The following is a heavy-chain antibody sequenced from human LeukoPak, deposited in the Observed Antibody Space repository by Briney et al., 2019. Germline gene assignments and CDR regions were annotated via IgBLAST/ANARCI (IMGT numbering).Heavy chain of an antibody. V-gene: IGHV4-61*02. CDR1: GGSISSGSYY. D-gene: IGHD1-1*01. Sequence: SETLSLTCTVSGGSISSGSYYWSWIRQPAGKGLEWIGRIYNSGSAKYNPSLRSRVTISVDTSKNQISLKLSSVTAADTAVYYCAGEKRNNWNGDAFDIWGQGTVVTVSS. CDR3: AGEKRNNWNGDAFDI. J-gene: IGHJ3*02. CDR2: IYNSGSA.